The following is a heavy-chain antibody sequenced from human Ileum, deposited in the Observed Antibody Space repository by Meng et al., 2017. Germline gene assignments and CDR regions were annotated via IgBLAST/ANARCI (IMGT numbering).Heavy chain of an antibody. D-gene: IGHD5-18*01. CDR3: AKEGPLGYSYGYLRPTFDY. V-gene: IGHV3-30*04. J-gene: IGHJ4*02. CDR1: GFTFSSYA. CDR2: ISYDGNDK. Sequence: GESLKISCAASGFTFSSYAMNWVRQAPGKGLEWVAVISYDGNDKYYADSVKGRFTISRDDSKNTLYLQMNSLRAEDTAVYYCAKEGPLGYSYGYLRPTFDYWGQGTLVTVSS.